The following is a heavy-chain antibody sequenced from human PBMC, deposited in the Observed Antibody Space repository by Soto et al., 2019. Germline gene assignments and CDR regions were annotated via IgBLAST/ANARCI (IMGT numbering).Heavy chain of an antibody. V-gene: IGHV4-61*01. CDR3: ARYSGSGYARKMVV. J-gene: IGHJ6*02. CDR1: GGSISSGSHS. CDR2: IYYNGNT. Sequence: SETLSLTCLVSGGSISSGSHSWNWIRQTPGRGPEWMGYIYYNGNTNYNPSFKSRLTISVDTSKNQFSLKLTSVTAADTAVYYCARYSGSGYARKMVVWGQGATVTVSS. D-gene: IGHD5-12*01.